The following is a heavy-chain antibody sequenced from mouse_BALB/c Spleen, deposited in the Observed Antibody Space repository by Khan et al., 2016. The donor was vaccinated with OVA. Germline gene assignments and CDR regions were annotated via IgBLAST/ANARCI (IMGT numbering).Heavy chain of an antibody. CDR1: GYAFSSYW. CDR3: ARSGGNYVDY. CDR2: IYPGDGDT. V-gene: IGHV1-80*01. D-gene: IGHD2-14*01. J-gene: IGHJ2*01. Sequence: QVQLKESGAELVRPGSSVKISCKASGYAFSSYWMNWVKQRPGQGLEWIGQIYPGDGDTNYNGKFKGKATLTADKSSSTTYMQLSSLTSEDSAVYFCARSGGNYVDYWGLGTTLTVSS.